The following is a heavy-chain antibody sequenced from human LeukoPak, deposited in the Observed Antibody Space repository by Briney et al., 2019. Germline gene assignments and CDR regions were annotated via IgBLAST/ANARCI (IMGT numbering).Heavy chain of an antibody. J-gene: IGHJ3*02. D-gene: IGHD6-19*01. CDR3: ARTALLSSGWYADAFDI. Sequence: SGPTLVNPTQTLTLTCTFSGFSLSTRGMCVSWIRQPPGKALEWLSLIDWDDDKYYSSSLRTRLTISKDTSKNQVVLTMTNMDPVDTATYYCARTALLSSGWYADAFDIWGQGTMVTVSS. CDR2: IDWDDDK. CDR1: GFSLSTRGMC. V-gene: IGHV2-70*01.